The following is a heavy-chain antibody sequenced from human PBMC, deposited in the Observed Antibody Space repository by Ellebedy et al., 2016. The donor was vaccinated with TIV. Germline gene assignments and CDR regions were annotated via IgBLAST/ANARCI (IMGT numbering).Heavy chain of an antibody. V-gene: IGHV4-59*01. J-gene: IGHJ4*02. CDR2: IYYSGST. CDR1: GGSISPYY. CDR3: ARESRDGYNYLDY. D-gene: IGHD5-24*01. Sequence: MPSETLSLTCTVSGGSISPYYWSWIRQPPGKGLEWIGYIYYSGSTNYNPSLKSRVTISVDTSKNQFSLKLSSVTAADTAVYYCARESRDGYNYLDYWGQGTLVTVSS.